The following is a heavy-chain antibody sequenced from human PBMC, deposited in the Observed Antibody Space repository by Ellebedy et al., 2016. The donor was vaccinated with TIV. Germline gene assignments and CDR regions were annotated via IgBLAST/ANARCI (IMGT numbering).Heavy chain of an antibody. CDR2: IYDSGST. V-gene: IGHV4-59*01. CDR3: GRYSGNGWYFDL. Sequence: GSLRLSCTVSGGSISSYYWTWIRQPPGKGLEWIGYIYDSGSTNYNPSLKSRVTISVDTSKKQFSLKLSSVTAADTAVYYCGRYSGNGWYFDLWGRGTLVTVSS. J-gene: IGHJ2*01. D-gene: IGHD1-26*01. CDR1: GGSISSYY.